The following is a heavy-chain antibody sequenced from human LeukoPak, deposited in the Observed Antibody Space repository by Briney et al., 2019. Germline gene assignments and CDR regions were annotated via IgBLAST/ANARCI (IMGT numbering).Heavy chain of an antibody. CDR2: IYPDDSDT. CDR3: AVGSANSAFDV. J-gene: IGHJ3*01. Sequence: PGESLKVSCKGSGYIFTDYWIGWVRQMPGKGLEWMGVIYPDDSDTRYSPSFQGQVTISADKSISTTYLQWSGLKASDTAMYYCAVGSANSAFDVWGQGTMVTVSS. V-gene: IGHV5-51*01. D-gene: IGHD2-21*02. CDR1: GYIFTDYW.